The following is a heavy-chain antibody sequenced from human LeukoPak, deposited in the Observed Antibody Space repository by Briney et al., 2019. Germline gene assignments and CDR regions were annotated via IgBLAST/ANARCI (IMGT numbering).Heavy chain of an antibody. CDR1: GDSLSSYY. CDR3: ARGPYCISTSCSQYYFDY. CDR2: IYTSGST. D-gene: IGHD2-2*01. V-gene: IGHV4-4*07. Sequence: SETLSLTCTVSGDSLSSYYWSWIRQPAGKGLEWIGRIYTSGSTNYNPSLKSRVTMSVDTSKNQFSLKLYSVTAADTAVYYCARGPYCISTSCSQYYFDYWGQGTLVTVSS. J-gene: IGHJ4*02.